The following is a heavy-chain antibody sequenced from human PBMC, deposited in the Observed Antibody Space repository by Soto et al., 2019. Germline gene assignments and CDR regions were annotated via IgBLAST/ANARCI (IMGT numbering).Heavy chain of an antibody. V-gene: IGHV3-9*01. CDR2: INWSTGTT. CDR1: GFNFQNYA. Sequence: EVQLVESGGGLVLPGRSLTLSCVASGFNFQNYAMQWVRQVPGKGLEWVSGINWSTGTTGYADTVKGRFLLSSDNARNSLYLDMNSLRVEDTAFYYCTRKDYDSGGSDSWGPGTLVTVSS. J-gene: IGHJ4*02. D-gene: IGHD3-16*01. CDR3: TRKDYDSGGSDS.